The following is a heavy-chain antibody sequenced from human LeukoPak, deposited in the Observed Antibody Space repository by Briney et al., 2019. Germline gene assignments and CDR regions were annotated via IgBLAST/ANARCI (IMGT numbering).Heavy chain of an antibody. CDR1: GFTFSSYW. Sequence: GGSLRLSCAASGFTFSSYWMSWVRQAPGKGLEWVAVISYDGSNKYYADSVKGRFTISRDNSKNTLYLQMNSLRAEDTAVYYCARVASIVVVPAAILDPGDYYGMDVWGQGTTVTVSS. CDR3: ARVASIVVVPAAILDPGDYYGMDV. D-gene: IGHD2-2*02. J-gene: IGHJ6*02. CDR2: ISYDGSNK. V-gene: IGHV3-30-3*01.